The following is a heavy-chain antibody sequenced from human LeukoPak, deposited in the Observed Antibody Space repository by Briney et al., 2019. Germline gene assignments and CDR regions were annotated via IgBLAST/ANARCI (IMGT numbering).Heavy chain of an antibody. V-gene: IGHV3-30*04. CDR1: GFTFSSST. Sequence: GGSLRLSCAASGFTFSSSTMHWVRQAPGKGLEWVAVVSYDGSNKYCADSVKGRFTISRDNSKNTLYLQMNSLRAEDTAVYYCAREPAANSDFDYWGQGTLVTVSS. CDR2: VSYDGSNK. D-gene: IGHD1-1*01. J-gene: IGHJ4*02. CDR3: AREPAANSDFDY.